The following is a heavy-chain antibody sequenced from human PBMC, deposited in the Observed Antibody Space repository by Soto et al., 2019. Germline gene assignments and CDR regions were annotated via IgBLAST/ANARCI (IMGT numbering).Heavy chain of an antibody. V-gene: IGHV1-69*02. CDR2: IIPILGIA. Sequence: ASVKVSCKASGGTFSSYTISWVRQAPGQGLEWMGRIIPILGIANYAQKFQGRVTITADKSTSTAYMELSSLRSEDTAVYYCASAERITIFGVVTDNWFDPWGQGTLVTVSS. D-gene: IGHD3-3*01. J-gene: IGHJ5*02. CDR3: ASAERITIFGVVTDNWFDP. CDR1: GGTFSSYT.